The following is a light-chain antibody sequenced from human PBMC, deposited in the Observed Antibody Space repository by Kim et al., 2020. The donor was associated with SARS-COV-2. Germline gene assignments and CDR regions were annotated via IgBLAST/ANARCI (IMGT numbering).Light chain of an antibody. Sequence: SYELTQPPSVSVSPGQTASITCSGDKLGDKYACWYQQKPGQSPVVVIYQDSKRPSGIPERFSGSNSGNPATLTISGTQAMDEADYYCQAWDRRVVFGGGT. CDR2: QDS. J-gene: IGLJ2*01. CDR1: KLGDKY. V-gene: IGLV3-1*01. CDR3: QAWDRRVV.